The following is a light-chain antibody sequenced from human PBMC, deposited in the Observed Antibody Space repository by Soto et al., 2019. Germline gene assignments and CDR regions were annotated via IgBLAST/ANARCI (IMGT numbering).Light chain of an antibody. CDR1: QTISSH. CDR3: QQSFVSPPT. J-gene: IGKJ1*01. V-gene: IGKV1-39*01. Sequence: DIQMTQSPSSLSASVGDRVTITCRASQTISSHLNWYQQEPGKAPKLLISGAFILQSGVPSRFTGSGFGTDFTLTLRSLQPEDFAPYYCQQSFVSPPTFGQGTKVEVK. CDR2: GAF.